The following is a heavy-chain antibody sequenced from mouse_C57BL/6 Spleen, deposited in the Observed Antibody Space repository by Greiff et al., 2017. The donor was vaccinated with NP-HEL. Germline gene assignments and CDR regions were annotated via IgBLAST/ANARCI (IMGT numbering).Heavy chain of an antibody. CDR2: ISSGSSTI. Sequence: EVQVVESGGGLVKPGGSLKLSCAASGFTFSDYGMHWVRQAPEKGLEWVAYISSGSSTIYYADTVKGRFTISRDNAKNTLFLQMTSLRSEDTAMYYCARGDLPYAMDYWGQGTSVTVSS. D-gene: IGHD3-3*01. V-gene: IGHV5-17*01. J-gene: IGHJ4*01. CDR1: GFTFSDYG. CDR3: ARGDLPYAMDY.